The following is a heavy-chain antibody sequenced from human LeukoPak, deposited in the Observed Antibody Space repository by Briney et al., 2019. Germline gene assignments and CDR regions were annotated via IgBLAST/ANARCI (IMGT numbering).Heavy chain of an antibody. CDR2: INAGNGNT. CDR1: GYTFTNCG. D-gene: IGHD3-16*01. Sequence: PGASVKVSCKASGYTFTNCGLHWVRQAPGQRLEWMGWINAGNGNTNFSQKFQDRVTITRDTSASAVYMELSSLRSEDTAMYYCARDYLYDYVWGNYGPPARPSSTYNWFDPWGQGTLVTVSS. CDR3: ARDYLYDYVWGNYGPPARPSSTYNWFDP. J-gene: IGHJ5*02. V-gene: IGHV1-3*01.